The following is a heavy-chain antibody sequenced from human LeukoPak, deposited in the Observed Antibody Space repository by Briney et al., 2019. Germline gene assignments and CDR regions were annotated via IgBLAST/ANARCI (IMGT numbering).Heavy chain of an antibody. Sequence: ESLKISCKGSGYSFTSYWIGWVRQLPGKGLEWMGIIYPGDSDTRYSPSFQGQVTISADKSISTACLQWSSLKASDTAMYYCARRRIDVDTAMVTGAFDIWAQGTMVTVSS. CDR1: GYSFTSYW. CDR2: IYPGDSDT. CDR3: ARRRIDVDTAMVTGAFDI. D-gene: IGHD5-18*01. V-gene: IGHV5-51*01. J-gene: IGHJ3*02.